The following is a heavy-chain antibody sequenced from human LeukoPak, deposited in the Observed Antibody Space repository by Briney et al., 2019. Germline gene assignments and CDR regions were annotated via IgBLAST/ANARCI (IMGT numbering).Heavy chain of an antibody. J-gene: IGHJ4*02. CDR3: AIRPSCSSNSCYRDRPFDY. V-gene: IGHV1-8*03. Sequence: GAPVKVSCKASGYTFTSYDINWVRQATGQGLEWMGWMNPNSGNTGYALKFQGRVTITRNTSISTAYMELNSLRSEDTAVYYCAIRPSCSSNSCYRDRPFDYWGQGTLVTVSS. CDR1: GYTFTSYD. D-gene: IGHD2-2*01. CDR2: MNPNSGNT.